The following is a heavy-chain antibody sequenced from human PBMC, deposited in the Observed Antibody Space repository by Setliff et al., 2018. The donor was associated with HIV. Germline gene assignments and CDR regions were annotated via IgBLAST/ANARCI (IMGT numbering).Heavy chain of an antibody. CDR1: GGSITSSTYY. Sequence: PEETLSLTCTVSGGSITSSTYYWGWIRQPPGKGLEWLGTVHYTGNTYHNPSLKSRVTISVEVSKNQISLKLTAVTAADSAVYYCAREGDVIDFWGQGTLVTVSS. CDR2: VHYTGNT. D-gene: IGHD2-21*02. CDR3: AREGDVIDF. V-gene: IGHV4-39*02. J-gene: IGHJ4*02.